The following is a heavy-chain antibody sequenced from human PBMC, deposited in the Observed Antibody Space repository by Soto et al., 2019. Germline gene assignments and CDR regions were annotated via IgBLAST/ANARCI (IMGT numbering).Heavy chain of an antibody. J-gene: IGHJ6*02. V-gene: IGHV1-24*01. CDR1: GYTLTELS. Sequence: GASVKVSCKVSGYTLTELSMHWVRQAPGKGLEWMGGFDPEDGETIYAQKFQGRVTMTEDTSTDTAYMELSSLRSEDTAVYYCANLIVGATRASGYYYGMDVWGQGTTVTVSS. D-gene: IGHD1-26*01. CDR3: ANLIVGATRASGYYYGMDV. CDR2: FDPEDGET.